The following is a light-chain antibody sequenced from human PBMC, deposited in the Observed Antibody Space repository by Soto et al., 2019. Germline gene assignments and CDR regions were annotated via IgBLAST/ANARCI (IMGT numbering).Light chain of an antibody. CDR3: QQYVRSLWT. CDR1: QSVSSNY. CDR2: GAS. V-gene: IGKV3-20*01. Sequence: EVVLTQSPGTLYLSPGERATLSCRASQSVSSNYLAWYQQKPGQAPRLLLYGASSRATGIPDRFSGSGSGTDFTLTISRLEPEDFAVYYCQQYVRSLWTFGQGTKVEI. J-gene: IGKJ1*01.